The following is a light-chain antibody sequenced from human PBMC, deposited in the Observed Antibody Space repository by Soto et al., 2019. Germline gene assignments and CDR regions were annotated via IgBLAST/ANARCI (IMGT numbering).Light chain of an antibody. J-gene: IGKJ1*01. V-gene: IGKV3-20*01. CDR2: GAS. CDR3: QHYDDRPPWT. Sequence: EIVLTQSPGTLSLSPGERATLSCRASQSVSSSYLAWYQQKPGQAPRLLIYGASSRATGIPDRFSGSGSGTDFTLTISSLQSEDFAVYYCQHYDDRPPWTFGQGTKVEIK. CDR1: QSVSSSY.